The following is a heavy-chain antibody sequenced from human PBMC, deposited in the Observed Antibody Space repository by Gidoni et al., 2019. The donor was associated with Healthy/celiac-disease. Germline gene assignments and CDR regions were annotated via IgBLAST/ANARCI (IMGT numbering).Heavy chain of an antibody. CDR2: ISGSGGST. CDR3: AKGKTTVTTSSSDY. D-gene: IGHD4-17*01. J-gene: IGHJ4*02. V-gene: IGHV3-23*01. Sequence: EVQLWESGGGLVQPGGSRRLSCAASGFTFRSYAMSWVRQAPGKGLEWVSAISGSGGSTYYADSVKGRFTISRDNSKNTLYLQMNSLRAEDTAVYYCAKGKTTVTTSSSDYWGQGTLVTVSS. CDR1: GFTFRSYA.